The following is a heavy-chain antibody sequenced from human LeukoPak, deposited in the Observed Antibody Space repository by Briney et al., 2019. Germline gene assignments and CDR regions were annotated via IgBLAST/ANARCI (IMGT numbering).Heavy chain of an antibody. V-gene: IGHV3-48*02. Sequence: GGSLRLSCAASGFTFSSYAMSWVRQAPGKGLEWVSYISSSSSIYYADSVKGRFTISRDNAKNSLYLQMNSLRDEDTAVYYCARPTFDYWGQGTLVTVSS. CDR3: ARPTFDY. J-gene: IGHJ4*02. CDR2: ISSSSSI. CDR1: GFTFSSYA.